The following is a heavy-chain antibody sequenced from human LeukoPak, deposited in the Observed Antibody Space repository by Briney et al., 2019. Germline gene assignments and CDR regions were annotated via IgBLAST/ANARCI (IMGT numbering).Heavy chain of an antibody. CDR3: ARGGDSGYLWNAFDI. V-gene: IGHV3-48*03. J-gene: IGHJ3*02. D-gene: IGHD3-9*01. CDR1: GFTFRTCE. CDR2: ISSSGTNM. Sequence: GGSLTLSCAAAGFTFRTCEMNWVRQTPGKGREWIAFISSSGTNMYYADSVKGRFTISRDNAKNSLYLQMDSLRAEDTTVYYCARGGDSGYLWNAFDIWGQGTMVTVSS.